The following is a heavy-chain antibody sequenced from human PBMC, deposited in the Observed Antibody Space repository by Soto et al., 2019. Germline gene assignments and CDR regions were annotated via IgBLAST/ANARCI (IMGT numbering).Heavy chain of an antibody. CDR3: AKDQSFDRKYYSGIYG. CDR2: ISPYNGNT. Sequence: GPSVKVSCKASGYPFTSYGIGWVRQAPGQGPEWMGWISPYNGNTYYAQKFQGRVTMTTDTSTNTVYMELRSLRSDDTAVYYCAKDQSFDRKYYSGIYGWCQETTVTISS. CDR1: GYPFTSYG. D-gene: IGHD3-16*02. J-gene: IGHJ6*02. V-gene: IGHV1-18*01.